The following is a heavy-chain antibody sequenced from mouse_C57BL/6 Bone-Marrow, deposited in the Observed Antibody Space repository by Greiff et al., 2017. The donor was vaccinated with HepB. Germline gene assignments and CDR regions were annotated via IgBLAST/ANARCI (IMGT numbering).Heavy chain of an antibody. D-gene: IGHD1-1*01. CDR3: ARSHYYGSSSAWFAY. Sequence: QVQLQQSGAELARPGASVKLSCKASGYTFTSYGISWVKQRTGQGLEWIGEIYPRSGNTYYNEKFKGKATLTADKSSSTAYMELSSLTSEDSAVYFCARSHYYGSSSAWFAYWGQGTLVTVSA. V-gene: IGHV1-81*01. CDR1: GYTFTSYG. CDR2: IYPRSGNT. J-gene: IGHJ3*01.